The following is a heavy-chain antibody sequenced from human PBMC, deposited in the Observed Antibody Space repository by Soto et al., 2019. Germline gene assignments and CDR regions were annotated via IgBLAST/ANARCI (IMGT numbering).Heavy chain of an antibody. J-gene: IGHJ6*02. CDR3: ARDLWGYCGTDCYPLDV. CDR2: MYNTGST. CDR1: GGSISGHY. D-gene: IGHD2-21*02. Sequence: PSEILSLTCTVSGGSISGHYWSWIRQPPGKGLEWIGYMYNTGSTVYNPSFKSRVTISVDTSKNQFSLKLNSVTAADTAVYYCARDLWGYCGTDCYPLDVWGQGTTVTVSS. V-gene: IGHV4-59*11.